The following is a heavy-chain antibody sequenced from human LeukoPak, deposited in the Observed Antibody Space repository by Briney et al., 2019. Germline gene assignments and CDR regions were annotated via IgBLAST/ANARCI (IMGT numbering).Heavy chain of an antibody. J-gene: IGHJ4*02. CDR2: IRYNGNNQ. D-gene: IGHD5-24*01. CDR3: AKSGYNRFDY. CDR1: GFTFNNYG. Sequence: GGSLRLSCAASGFTFNNYGMHWVRQAPGKGLEWVAFIRYNGNNQYYADSVKGRFTISRDNSKNTLYLQMNSLRAEDTAVYYCAKSGYNRFDYWGQGTLVTVSS. V-gene: IGHV3-30*02.